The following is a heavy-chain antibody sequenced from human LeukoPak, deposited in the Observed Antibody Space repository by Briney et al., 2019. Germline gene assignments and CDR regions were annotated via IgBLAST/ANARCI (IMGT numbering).Heavy chain of an antibody. D-gene: IGHD3-16*01. Sequence: PGGSLRLSCVASGFTFSRAWMSWVRQAPGKGLEWVGHIKSKGDGETTDYGAPVKERFIISRDDSKSTLYLQMNNLQSEDTGLYYGTTHHTDVCRYIGLGGPGVFWGQGTLATVSS. V-gene: IGHV3-15*01. CDR1: GFTFSRAW. CDR2: IKSKGDGETT. CDR3: TTHHTDVCRYIGLGGPGVF. J-gene: IGHJ4*02.